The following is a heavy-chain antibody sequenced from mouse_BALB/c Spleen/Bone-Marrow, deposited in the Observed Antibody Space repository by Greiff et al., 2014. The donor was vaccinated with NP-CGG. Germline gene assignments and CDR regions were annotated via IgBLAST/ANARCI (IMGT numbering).Heavy chain of an antibody. J-gene: IGHJ4*01. Sequence: EVQVVESGGDLVKPGGSLKLSCAASGFTFSSYGMSWVRQTPDKRLEWVATISSGGSYTYYPDSVKGRFTISRDNAKNTLYLQMSSLKSEDTAMYYCARQYGNLGVMDYWGQGTSVTVSS. V-gene: IGHV5-6*01. CDR3: ARQYGNLGVMDY. D-gene: IGHD2-1*01. CDR1: GFTFSSYG. CDR2: ISSGGSYT.